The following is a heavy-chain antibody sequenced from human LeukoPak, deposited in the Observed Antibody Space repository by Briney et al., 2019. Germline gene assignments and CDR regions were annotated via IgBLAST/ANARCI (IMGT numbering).Heavy chain of an antibody. CDR2: ISAYNGNT. CDR3: ARGRFTTQRFLEWLYTPSELYYFDY. D-gene: IGHD3-3*01. J-gene: IGHJ4*02. Sequence: ASVKVSCKASGYTFTSYGISWVRQAPGQGLEWMGWISAYNGNTNYAQKLQGRVTMTTDTSTSTAYMELRSLRSDDTAVYYCARGRFTTQRFLEWLYTPSELYYFDYWGQGTLVTVSS. CDR1: GYTFTSYG. V-gene: IGHV1-18*01.